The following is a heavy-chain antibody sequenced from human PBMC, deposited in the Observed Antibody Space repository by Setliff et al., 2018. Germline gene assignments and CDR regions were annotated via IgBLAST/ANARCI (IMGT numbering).Heavy chain of an antibody. CDR3: ALSSLSLCSGGDCPNAFDV. CDR2: INPNSGGA. D-gene: IGHD2-21*02. V-gene: IGHV1-2*02. J-gene: IGHJ3*01. Sequence: ASVKVSCKTSGYSFSDSAVNWVRQAPGQGLEWMGWINPNSGGANYAQKFQGRVTMTRDTSISTGYMELSRLRSDDTAVYYCALSSLSLCSGGDCPNAFDVWGQGTLVTVSS. CDR1: GYSFSDSA.